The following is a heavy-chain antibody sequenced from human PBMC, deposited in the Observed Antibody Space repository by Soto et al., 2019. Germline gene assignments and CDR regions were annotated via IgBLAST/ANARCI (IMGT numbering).Heavy chain of an antibody. CDR3: TRKYQLPRSNWFDP. CDR1: GYTFTSYA. V-gene: IGHV1-3*01. D-gene: IGHD2-2*01. Sequence: ASVKVSCKASGYTFTSYAMHWVRQAPGQRLEWMGWINAGNGNTKYSQKFQGRVTITRDTSASTAYMELSSLRSEDTAVYYCTRKYQLPRSNWFDPWGQGTLVTV. J-gene: IGHJ5*02. CDR2: INAGNGNT.